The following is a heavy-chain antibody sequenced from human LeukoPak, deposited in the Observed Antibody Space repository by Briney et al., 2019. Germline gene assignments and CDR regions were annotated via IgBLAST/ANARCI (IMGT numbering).Heavy chain of an antibody. D-gene: IGHD5-24*01. CDR3: ARERWLQPDY. CDR2: INGAGSGK. J-gene: IGHJ4*02. CDR1: GFEFSIYW. V-gene: IGHV3-7*01. Sequence: PGGSLRLSCAASGFEFSIYWMSWVRQAPGKGLEWVANINGAGSGKDYVDSVRGRFTISRDNVKDSLSLQMNSLRVEDTAVYYCARERWLQPDYWGQGILVTVSS.